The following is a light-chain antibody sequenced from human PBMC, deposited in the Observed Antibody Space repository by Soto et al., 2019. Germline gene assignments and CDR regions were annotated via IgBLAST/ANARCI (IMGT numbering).Light chain of an antibody. CDR3: SSYTSSSNLVV. J-gene: IGLJ2*01. CDR2: DVS. V-gene: IGLV2-14*01. CDR1: SSDVGGYNY. Sequence: QSALTQPASVSGSPGQSITISCTGTSSDVGGYNYVSWYQQHPGKAPKLMIYDVSNRPSGVSNRFSGSKSGNTASLTISGLQAAEEDDYYCSSYTSSSNLVVFGGGTKLTVL.